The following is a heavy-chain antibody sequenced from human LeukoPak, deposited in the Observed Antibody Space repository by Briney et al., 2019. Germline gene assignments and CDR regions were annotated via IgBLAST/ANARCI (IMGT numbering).Heavy chain of an antibody. D-gene: IGHD6-19*01. J-gene: IGHJ5*02. CDR3: ARDWAVAGIWHWFDP. CDR1: GFTFSSYA. V-gene: IGHV3-30-3*01. Sequence: GRSLRLSCAASGFTFSSYAMHWVRQAPGKGLEWVAVISYDGSNKYYADSVQGRFTISRDNSKNTLYLQMNSLRAEDTAVYYCARDWAVAGIWHWFDPWGQGTLVTVSS. CDR2: ISYDGSNK.